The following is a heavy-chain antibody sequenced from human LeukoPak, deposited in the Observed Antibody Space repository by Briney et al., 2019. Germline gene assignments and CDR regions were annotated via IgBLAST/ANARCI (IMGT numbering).Heavy chain of an antibody. CDR3: AKDRNIVVVPAASLGATYFDY. CDR2: ISYDGSNK. D-gene: IGHD2-2*01. J-gene: IGHJ4*02. Sequence: PGRSLRLSCAASGFTFSSYGMHWVRQAPGKGLEGVAVISYDGSNKYYADSVKGRFTIYRDNSKNPLYLKMTSLRAEDTAVYYCAKDRNIVVVPAASLGATYFDYWGQGTLVTVSS. V-gene: IGHV3-30*18. CDR1: GFTFSSYG.